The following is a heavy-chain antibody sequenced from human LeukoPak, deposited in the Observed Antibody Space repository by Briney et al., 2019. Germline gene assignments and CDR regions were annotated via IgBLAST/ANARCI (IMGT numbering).Heavy chain of an antibody. D-gene: IGHD3-10*01. J-gene: IGHJ6*02. Sequence: GGSLRLSCAASEFIFSSHVVNWVRQAPGKGLEWVSVIYSGGSTYYADSVKGRFTISRDNSKNTLYLQMNSLRVEDTAVYYCARELTDPHYGSGSYYYYYGMDVWGQGTTVTVSS. CDR3: ARELTDPHYGSGSYYYYYGMDV. CDR2: IYSGGST. V-gene: IGHV3-66*01. CDR1: EFIFSSHV.